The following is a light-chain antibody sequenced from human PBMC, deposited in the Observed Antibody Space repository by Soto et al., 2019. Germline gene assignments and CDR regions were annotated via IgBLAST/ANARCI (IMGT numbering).Light chain of an antibody. CDR3: QSYDSSLSCVV. V-gene: IGLV1-40*01. CDR1: SSNFGAGYD. J-gene: IGLJ2*01. CDR2: GNS. Sequence: QAVVTQPPSVSGAPGQRVTISCTGSSSNFGAGYDVHWYQHLPGTAPKLLSFGNSNRPSGVPDRFSGSKSGTSASLAITGLQAEDEADYYCQSYDSSLSCVVFGGGTKLTVL.